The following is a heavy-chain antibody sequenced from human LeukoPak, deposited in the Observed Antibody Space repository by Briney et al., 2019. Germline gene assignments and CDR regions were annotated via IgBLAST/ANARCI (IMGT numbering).Heavy chain of an antibody. D-gene: IGHD2-15*01. J-gene: IGHJ6*03. CDR3: ARDFSGYCSGGSCDFYYYYYMDV. Sequence: PGGSLRLSCAASGFTFSNYNMNWVRQAPGKGLEWVSYISSSSSTIYYADSVKGRFTISRDNAKNSLYLQMNSLRAEDTAVYYCARDFSGYCSGGSCDFYYYYYMDVWGKGTTVTVSS. CDR2: ISSSSSTI. CDR1: GFTFSNYN. V-gene: IGHV3-48*01.